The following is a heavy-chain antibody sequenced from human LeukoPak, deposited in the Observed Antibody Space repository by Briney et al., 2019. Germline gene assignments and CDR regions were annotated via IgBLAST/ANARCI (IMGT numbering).Heavy chain of an antibody. Sequence: HAASVKVSCKASGGTFSSYTISWVRQAPGQGLEWMGRIIPILGIANYAQKFQGRVTITADKFTSTAYMELSSLRSEDTAVYYCARDWYSSGWYLDYWGQGTLVTVSS. V-gene: IGHV1-69*04. CDR2: IIPILGIA. CDR1: GGTFSSYT. D-gene: IGHD6-19*01. CDR3: ARDWYSSGWYLDY. J-gene: IGHJ4*02.